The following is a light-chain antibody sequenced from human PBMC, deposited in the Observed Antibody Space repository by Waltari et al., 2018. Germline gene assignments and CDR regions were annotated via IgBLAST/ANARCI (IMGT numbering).Light chain of an antibody. V-gene: IGLV4-69*01. CDR1: SGHSTNI. Sequence: QLVLTQSPSASASLGASVKLTCTLDSGHSTNIIAWHQQQPQKGPRYLMRVNSDGSHIKGDDIPDRFSGSSSSSGAELYLTISSVQSEDEADYYCQTGGHGTWVFGGGTKLTIL. CDR3: QTGGHGTWV. J-gene: IGLJ3*02. CDR2: VNSDGSH.